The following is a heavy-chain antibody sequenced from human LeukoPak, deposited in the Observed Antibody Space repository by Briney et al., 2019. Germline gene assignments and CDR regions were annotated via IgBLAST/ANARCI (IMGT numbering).Heavy chain of an antibody. Sequence: GGSLRLSCAASGFTFSSYWMSWVRQAPGKGLEWVANIKEDGSEKYYVDSVKGRFTISRDNAKNTLYLQMNSLRAEDTAVYYCARDRDSSGWSGGFDYWGQGTLVTVSS. V-gene: IGHV3-7*01. CDR2: IKEDGSEK. CDR1: GFTFSSYW. CDR3: ARDRDSSGWSGGFDY. J-gene: IGHJ4*02. D-gene: IGHD6-19*01.